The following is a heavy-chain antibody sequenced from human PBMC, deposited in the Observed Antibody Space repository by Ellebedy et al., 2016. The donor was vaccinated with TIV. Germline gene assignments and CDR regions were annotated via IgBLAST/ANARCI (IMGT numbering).Heavy chain of an antibody. V-gene: IGHV2-5*01. Sequence: SGPTLVNPPPTLTLICTFSGFSLSTRGVGVGWIRQPTGQALEWLALISWNDDKRYSPSLKSRLTITKDTSKNQVVLTMTNMDPVDTATYYCAHTPGPPRWLQHYGDAFDIWGQGTMVTVSS. J-gene: IGHJ3*02. D-gene: IGHD5-24*01. CDR3: AHTPGPPRWLQHYGDAFDI. CDR1: GFSLSTRGVG. CDR2: ISWNDDK.